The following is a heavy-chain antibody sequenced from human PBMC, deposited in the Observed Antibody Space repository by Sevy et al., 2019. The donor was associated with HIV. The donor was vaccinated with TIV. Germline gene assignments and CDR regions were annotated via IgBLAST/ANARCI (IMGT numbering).Heavy chain of an antibody. CDR3: AKKGGIDYYGSERGSRHSLYFFDY. CDR2: IRGSGGST. D-gene: IGHD3-10*01. V-gene: IGHV3-23*01. J-gene: IGHJ4*02. Sequence: GESLKISCVASGFNFNIYTMNWVRQAPGKGLEWVSGIRGSGGSTYYTDSVKGRFTISRDNSKNTLFLQMHSLRAEDTALYYCAKKGGIDYYGSERGSRHSLYFFDYWGQGTLVTVSS. CDR1: GFNFNIYT.